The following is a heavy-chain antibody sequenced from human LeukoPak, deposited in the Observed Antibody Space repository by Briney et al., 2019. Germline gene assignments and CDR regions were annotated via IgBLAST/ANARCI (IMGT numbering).Heavy chain of an antibody. D-gene: IGHD3-16*01. Sequence: ASVKVSCKASGYTFTGYYMHWVRQGPGRGLEWMGWINPNSGGTNYAQKFQGRVTMTRDTSISTAYMELSRLRSDDTAVYYCARAMITFGVPLRWGQGTLVTVSS. J-gene: IGHJ4*02. CDR3: ARAMITFGVPLR. V-gene: IGHV1-2*02. CDR2: INPNSGGT. CDR1: GYTFTGYY.